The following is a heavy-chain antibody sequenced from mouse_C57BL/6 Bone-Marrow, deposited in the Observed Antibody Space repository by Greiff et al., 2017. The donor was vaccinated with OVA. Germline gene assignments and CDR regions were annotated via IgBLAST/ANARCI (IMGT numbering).Heavy chain of an antibody. CDR2: INPNNGGT. CDR3: ARSTTVVATPYAMDY. V-gene: IGHV1-18*01. Sequence: VQLQQSGPELVKPGASVKIPCKASGYTFTDYNMDWVKQSHGKSLEWIGDINPNNGGTIYNQKFKGKATLTVDKSSSTAYMELRSLTSEDTAVYYCARSTTVVATPYAMDYWGQGTSVTVSS. J-gene: IGHJ4*01. CDR1: GYTFTDYN. D-gene: IGHD1-1*01.